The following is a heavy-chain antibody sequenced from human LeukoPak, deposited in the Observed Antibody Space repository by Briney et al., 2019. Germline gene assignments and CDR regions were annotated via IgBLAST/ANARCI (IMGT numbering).Heavy chain of an antibody. V-gene: IGHV4-59*08. CDR2: INYSGST. J-gene: IGHJ4*02. CDR3: ARRGSSLDQ. D-gene: IGHD6-6*01. CDR1: GGSISGYY. Sequence: TPSQTLSLTCTVSGGSISGYYWSWIWQPPGKGLEWIGYINYSGSTNYNPSLKSRVTISVDTSKNQFSLKLSSVTAADTAVYYCARRGSSLDQWGQGTLVTVSS.